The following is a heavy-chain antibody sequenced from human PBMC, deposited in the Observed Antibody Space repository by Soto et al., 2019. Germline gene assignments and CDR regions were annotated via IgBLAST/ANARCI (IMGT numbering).Heavy chain of an antibody. J-gene: IGHJ4*02. V-gene: IGHV3-23*01. CDR1: GFSFSSYA. CDR2: ISGSGGRT. Sequence: GGSLRLSCAASGFSFSSYAMTWVRQAPGKGLEWVSTISGSGGRTYYADSVKGRFTISRGNSKNTLYLQLNSLRTEDTAIYYCAQAPSIAEPGIDYWGQGTLVTVSS. CDR3: AQAPSIAEPGIDY. D-gene: IGHD6-13*01.